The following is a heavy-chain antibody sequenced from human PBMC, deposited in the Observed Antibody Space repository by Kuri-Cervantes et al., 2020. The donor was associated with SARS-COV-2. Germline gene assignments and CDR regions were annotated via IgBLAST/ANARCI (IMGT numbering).Heavy chain of an antibody. CDR2: IDPSDSYT. CDR1: GYSFTSYW. V-gene: IGHV5-10-1*01. D-gene: IGHD2-2*01. Sequence: GESLKISCKGSGYSFTSYWISWVRQMPGKGLEWMGRIDPSDSYTNYSPSFQGHVTISADKSISTAYLQWTSLKASDTAMYYCAGRAAEYEWFDPWGQGTLVTVSS. J-gene: IGHJ5*02. CDR3: AGRAAEYEWFDP.